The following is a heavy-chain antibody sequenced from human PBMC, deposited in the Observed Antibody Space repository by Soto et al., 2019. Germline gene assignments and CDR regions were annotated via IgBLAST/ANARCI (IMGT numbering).Heavy chain of an antibody. Sequence: QVQLVQSGAEVKKPGASVKVSCKASGYTFTSYDINWVRQATGQGLEWMGWMNPNSGNIGYVQKFQGRVTMTRNTSMSSAYMELSSLRSEDTALYFCARGRLVSRDSSRWYVPAWGDNWFDPWGQGTLVTVSS. CDR1: GYTFTSYD. D-gene: IGHD6-13*01. J-gene: IGHJ5*02. CDR3: ARGRLVSRDSSRWYVPAWGDNWFDP. V-gene: IGHV1-8*01. CDR2: MNPNSGNI.